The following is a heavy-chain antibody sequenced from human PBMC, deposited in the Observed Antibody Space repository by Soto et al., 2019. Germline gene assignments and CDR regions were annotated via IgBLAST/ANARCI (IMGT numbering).Heavy chain of an antibody. Sequence: GASVKVSCKASGYTFTSYGISWVRQAPGQGLEWMGWISAYNGNTNYAQKLQGRVTMTTDTSTSTAYMELRSLRSDDTAVYYCARDSHILTGYYTPSMIDYWGQGTLVTVSS. CDR1: GYTFTSYG. D-gene: IGHD3-9*01. CDR3: ARDSHILTGYYTPSMIDY. J-gene: IGHJ4*02. CDR2: ISAYNGNT. V-gene: IGHV1-18*01.